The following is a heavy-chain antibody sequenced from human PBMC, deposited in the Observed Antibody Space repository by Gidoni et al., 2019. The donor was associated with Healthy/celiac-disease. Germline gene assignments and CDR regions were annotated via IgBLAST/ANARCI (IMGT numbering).Heavy chain of an antibody. CDR3: AADIVVVIAILGY. CDR2: ISSSSSYI. D-gene: IGHD2-21*01. V-gene: IGHV3-21*01. Sequence: EVQLVESGGGLVKPGGSLRLSCAASGFTFISYSMNWVRQAPGKGLEWVSSISSSSSYIYYADSVKGRVTISRDNAKNSLYLQMNSLRAEDTAVYYCAADIVVVIAILGYWGQGTLVTVSS. CDR1: GFTFISYS. J-gene: IGHJ4*02.